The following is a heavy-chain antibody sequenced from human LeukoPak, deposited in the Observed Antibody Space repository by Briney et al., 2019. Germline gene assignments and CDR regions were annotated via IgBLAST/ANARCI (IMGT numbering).Heavy chain of an antibody. D-gene: IGHD3-9*01. CDR1: GVTFSSYA. J-gene: IGHJ6*02. CDR2: ISDDGSSE. CDR3: ARGEWAYYDILTGYLDV. V-gene: IGHV3-30*14. Sequence: PGGSLSLSCAASGVTFSSYAMHWVRQAPGKGLEWVAIISDDGSSEYYADSVKGRFTISRDNSKNTLYLQMGSLRAEDMAVYYCARGEWAYYDILTGYLDVWGQGTTVTVSS.